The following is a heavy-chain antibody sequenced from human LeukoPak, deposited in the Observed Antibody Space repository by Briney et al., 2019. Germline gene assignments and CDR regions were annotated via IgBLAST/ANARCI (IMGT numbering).Heavy chain of an antibody. J-gene: IGHJ4*02. CDR1: GGSITNYY. V-gene: IGHV4-59*01. D-gene: IGHD1-26*01. CDR3: ARGGPIVGTLYYFDH. CDR2: IYYSGRT. Sequence: PSETLSLTCTVSGGSITNYYWSWIRQPPGKGLEWIGYIYYSGRTDYNPSLKSRVTISVDTSKNQFSLKLSSVTAADTAVYFCARGGPIVGTLYYFDHWGQGALVTVSS.